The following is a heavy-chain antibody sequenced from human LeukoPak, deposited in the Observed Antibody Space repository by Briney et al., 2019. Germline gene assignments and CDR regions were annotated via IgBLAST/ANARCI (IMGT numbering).Heavy chain of an antibody. CDR1: GGSVSSNTAA. Sequence: SQTLSLTCAISGGSVSSNTAAWTWIRQSPSRGLEWLGRTYYRSKWYNDYAVSVKSRITVNPDTSKNQFSLQLNSVTPEDTAVYYCARQVGATRYYFDYWGQGTLVTVSS. J-gene: IGHJ4*02. D-gene: IGHD1-26*01. V-gene: IGHV6-1*01. CDR2: TYYRSKWYN. CDR3: ARQVGATRYYFDY.